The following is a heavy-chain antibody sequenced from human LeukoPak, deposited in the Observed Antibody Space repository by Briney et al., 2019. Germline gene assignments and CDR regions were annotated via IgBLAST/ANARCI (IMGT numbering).Heavy chain of an antibody. Sequence: GGSLRLSCAASGFTFSSYGMHWVRQAPGKGLEWVAVISYDGSNKYYADSVKGRFTISRDNSKNTLYLQMNSLRSEDTAVYYCARGIPGATSGHDAFDIWGQGTMVTVSS. J-gene: IGHJ3*02. V-gene: IGHV3-30*03. CDR2: ISYDGSNK. CDR3: ARGIPGATSGHDAFDI. CDR1: GFTFSSYG. D-gene: IGHD1-26*01.